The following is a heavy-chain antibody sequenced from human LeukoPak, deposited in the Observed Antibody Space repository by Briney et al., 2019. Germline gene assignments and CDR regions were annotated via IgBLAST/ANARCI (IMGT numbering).Heavy chain of an antibody. D-gene: IGHD6-19*01. CDR3: ARASSGRANNWFDP. CDR2: IIPIFGTA. V-gene: IGHV1-69*06. CDR1: GGTFSSYA. J-gene: IGHJ5*02. Sequence: ASVKVPCKASGGTFSSYAISWVRQAPGQGLEWMGGIIPIFGTANYAQKFQGRVTITADKSTSTAYMELSSLRSEDTAVYYCARASSGRANNWFDPWGQGTLVTVSS.